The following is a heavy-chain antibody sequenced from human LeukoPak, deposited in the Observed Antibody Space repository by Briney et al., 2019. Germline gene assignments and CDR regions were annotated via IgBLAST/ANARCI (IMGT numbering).Heavy chain of an antibody. CDR1: GGSISSGGYY. Sequence: SETLSLTCTVSGGSISSGGYYWSWIRQHPGKGLEWIGYIYYSGSTYYNPSLKSRVTISVDTSKNQFSLKLNSVTAADTAVYYCARYICSSSCYFDYWGQGTLVTVSS. CDR3: ARYICSSSCYFDY. V-gene: IGHV4-31*03. J-gene: IGHJ4*02. CDR2: IYYSGST. D-gene: IGHD2-15*01.